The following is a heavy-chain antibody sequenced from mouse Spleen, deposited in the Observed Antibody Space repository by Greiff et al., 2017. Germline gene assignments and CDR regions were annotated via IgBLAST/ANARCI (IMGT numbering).Heavy chain of an antibody. V-gene: IGHV1-22*01. CDR1: GYTFTDYN. CDR3: ARSGGNPFAY. J-gene: IGHJ3*01. CDR2: INPNNGGT. Sequence: EVMLVESGPELVKPGASVKMSCKASGYTFTDYNMHWVKQSHGKSLEWIGYINPNNGGTSYNQKFKGKATLTVNKSSSTAYMELRSLTSEDSAVYYCARSGGNPFAYWGQGTLVTVSA. D-gene: IGHD2-1*01.